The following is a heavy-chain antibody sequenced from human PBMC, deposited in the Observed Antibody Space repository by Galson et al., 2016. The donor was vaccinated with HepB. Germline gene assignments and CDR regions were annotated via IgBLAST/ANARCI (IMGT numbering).Heavy chain of an antibody. J-gene: IGHJ3*02. CDR1: GFNFDSYS. CDR3: ARDFRWLRGLQVGFDI. CDR2: ISNSAATI. V-gene: IGHV3-48*02. Sequence: SLRLSCAASGFNFDSYSMTWLRQTPGKGLEWVSFISNSAATIYYADSVKGRFTISRDSAKSSLYLQMNSLRDEDTAVYYCARDFRWLRGLQVGFDIWGQGTLVTVSS. D-gene: IGHD5-12*01.